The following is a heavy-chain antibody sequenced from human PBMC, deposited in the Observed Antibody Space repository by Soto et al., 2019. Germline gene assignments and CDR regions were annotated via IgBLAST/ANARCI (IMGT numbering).Heavy chain of an antibody. J-gene: IGHJ3*02. V-gene: IGHV4-59*01. Sequence: PSETLSLTCAVYGGSFSVYYWSWIRQPPGKGLEWIGYIYYSGSTNYNPSLKSRVTISVDTSKNQFSLKLSSVTAADTAVYYCARDRGDYGGNSDAHDAFDIWGQGTMVTVSS. D-gene: IGHD4-17*01. CDR1: GGSFSVYY. CDR3: ARDRGDYGGNSDAHDAFDI. CDR2: IYYSGST.